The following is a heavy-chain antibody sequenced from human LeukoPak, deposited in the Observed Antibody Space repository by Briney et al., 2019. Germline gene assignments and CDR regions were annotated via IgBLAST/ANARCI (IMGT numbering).Heavy chain of an antibody. J-gene: IGHJ4*02. D-gene: IGHD2-15*01. Sequence: PSETLSLTCTVSGGSISYYYWSWIRQSPVKGLEWIGYIYYNGSTNYNPSLKSRVTMSVDMSKNQFSLKLSSVTAADTAIYYCARKGGHFDYWGQGTLVTVSS. CDR1: GGSISYYY. CDR3: ARKGGHFDY. CDR2: IYYNGST. V-gene: IGHV4-59*01.